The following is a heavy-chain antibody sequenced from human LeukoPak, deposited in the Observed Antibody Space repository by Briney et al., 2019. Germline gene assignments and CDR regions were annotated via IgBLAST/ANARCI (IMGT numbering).Heavy chain of an antibody. CDR3: ARGYSSSWLWGYYFDY. V-gene: IGHV1-69*13. CDR2: IIPIFGTA. D-gene: IGHD6-13*01. CDR1: GGTFSSYA. Sequence: SVKVSCKASGGTFSSYAISWVRQAPGQGLEWMGGIIPIFGTANYAQKFQGRVTITADESRSTVYMELSSLRSEDTAVYYCARGYSSSWLWGYYFDYWGQGTLVTVSS. J-gene: IGHJ4*02.